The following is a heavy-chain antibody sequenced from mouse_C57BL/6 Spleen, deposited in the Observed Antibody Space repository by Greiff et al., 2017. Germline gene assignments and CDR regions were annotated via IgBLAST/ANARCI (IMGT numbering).Heavy chain of an antibody. J-gene: IGHJ3*01. Sequence: QVQLQQPGAELVKPGASVKVSCKASGYTFTSYWMHWVKQRPGQGLEWIGRIHPSDRDTNYNQKFKGKATLTVDKSSSTAYMQLSSLTSEDSAVYYCAIGDDGSYGFAYWGQGTLVTVSA. CDR2: IHPSDRDT. CDR1: GYTFTSYW. CDR3: AIGDDGSYGFAY. D-gene: IGHD2-3*01. V-gene: IGHV1-74*01.